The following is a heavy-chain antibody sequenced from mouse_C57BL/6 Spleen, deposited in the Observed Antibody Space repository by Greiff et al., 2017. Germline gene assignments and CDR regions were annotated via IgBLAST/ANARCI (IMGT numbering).Heavy chain of an antibody. V-gene: IGHV10-1*01. D-gene: IGHD2-2*01. Sequence: EVMLVESGGGLVQPKGSLKLSCAASGFSFNTYAMNWVRQAPGKGLEWVARIRSKSNNYATYYADSVKDRFTISRDDSESMLYLQMNNLKTEDTAMYYCVRHGSGYEDAMDYWGQGTSVTVSS. CDR1: GFSFNTYA. CDR3: VRHGSGYEDAMDY. CDR2: IRSKSNNYAT. J-gene: IGHJ4*01.